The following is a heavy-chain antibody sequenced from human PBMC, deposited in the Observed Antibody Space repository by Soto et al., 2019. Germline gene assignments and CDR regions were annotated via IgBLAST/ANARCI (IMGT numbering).Heavy chain of an antibody. D-gene: IGHD5-12*01. CDR1: GFSLSTSGVG. CDR2: IYWDGDK. V-gene: IGHV2-5*02. J-gene: IGHJ4*02. Sequence: QITLKESGPTLVKPTQTLTLTCTFSGFSLSTSGVGVGWIRQPPGKALEWLALIYWDGDKRYSPSLKSRLTXLXXTSEIHVVLKMTNTDPVNTATYYAVQTHKWLRFDYWGQGTLDTVSS. CDR3: VQTHKWLRFDY.